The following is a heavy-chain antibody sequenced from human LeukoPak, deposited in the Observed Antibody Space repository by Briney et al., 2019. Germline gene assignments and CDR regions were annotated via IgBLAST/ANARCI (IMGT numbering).Heavy chain of an antibody. Sequence: ASVKVSCKASGGTFSSYAISWVRQAPGQGLERMGRINPNSGGTNYAQKFQGRVTMTRDTSISTAYMELSRLRSDDTAVYYCARVYCSGGSCYGNFDYWGQGTLVTVSS. J-gene: IGHJ4*02. D-gene: IGHD2-15*01. V-gene: IGHV1-2*06. CDR1: GGTFSSYA. CDR2: INPNSGGT. CDR3: ARVYCSGGSCYGNFDY.